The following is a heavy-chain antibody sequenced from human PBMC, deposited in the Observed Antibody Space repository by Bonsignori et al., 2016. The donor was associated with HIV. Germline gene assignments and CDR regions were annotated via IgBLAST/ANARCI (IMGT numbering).Heavy chain of an antibody. Sequence: EVQLVESGGGLIQPGGSLRLSCAASGFIVSSNYMSWVRQAPGKGLEWVSVIFGSGNTYLADSVKGRFTISRDNSKNMLYLQMNSLRAEDTAVYYCARVSSGFDSWRYFVLLGRGNP. CDR1: GFIVSSNY. CDR2: IFGSGNT. V-gene: IGHV3-53*01. J-gene: IGHJ4*02. D-gene: IGHD5-12*01. CDR3: ARVSSGFDSWRYFVL.